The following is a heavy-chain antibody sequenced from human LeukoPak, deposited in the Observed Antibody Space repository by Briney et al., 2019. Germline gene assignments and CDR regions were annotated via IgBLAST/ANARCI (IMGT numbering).Heavy chain of an antibody. J-gene: IGHJ6*02. CDR2: ISYDGSSK. CDR3: AKAPYYYYGMDV. CDR1: GFTFSSYG. Sequence: GRSLRLSCAASGFTFSSYGMHWVRQAPGKGLEWVAVISYDGSSKYYADSVKGRFTISRDNSKNTLYLQMNSLRAEDTAVYYCAKAPYYYYGMDVWGQGTTVTVS. V-gene: IGHV3-30*18.